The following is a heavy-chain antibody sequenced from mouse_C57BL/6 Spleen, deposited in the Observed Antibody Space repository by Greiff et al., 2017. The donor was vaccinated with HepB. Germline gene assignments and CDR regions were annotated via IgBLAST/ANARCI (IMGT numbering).Heavy chain of an antibody. CDR3: ARGLLRDYYYAMDY. D-gene: IGHD1-1*01. CDR2: IDPSDSYT. Sequence: QVQLQQPGAELVMPGASVKLSCKASGYTFTSYWMHWVKQRPGQGLEWIGEIDPSDSYTNYNQKFKGKSTLTVDKSSSTAYMQLSSLTSEDSAVYYCARGLLRDYYYAMDYWGQGTSVTVSS. J-gene: IGHJ4*01. CDR1: GYTFTSYW. V-gene: IGHV1-69*01.